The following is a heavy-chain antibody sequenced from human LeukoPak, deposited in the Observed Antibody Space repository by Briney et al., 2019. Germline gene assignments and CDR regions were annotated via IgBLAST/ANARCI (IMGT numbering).Heavy chain of an antibody. Sequence: GGSLRLSCAASGFSFSSYAMSWVRQAPGKGLEWVSVIGGSGGSTYYADSVKGRFTISRDNSKNTLYLQMNSLRAEDTAVYYCAKYSRAARNYYYYGMDVWGQGTTVTVSS. D-gene: IGHD6-13*01. V-gene: IGHV3-23*01. CDR2: IGGSGGST. CDR3: AKYSRAARNYYYYGMDV. CDR1: GFSFSSYA. J-gene: IGHJ6*02.